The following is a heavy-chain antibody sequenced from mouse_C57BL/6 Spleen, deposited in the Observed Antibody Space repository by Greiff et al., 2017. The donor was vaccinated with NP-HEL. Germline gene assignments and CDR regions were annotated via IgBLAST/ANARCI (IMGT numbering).Heavy chain of an antibody. Sequence: DVHLVESGPGLVKPSQSLSLTCSVTGYSITSGYYWNWIRQFPGNKLEWMGYISYDGSNNYNPSLKNRISITRDTSKNQFFLKLNSVTTEDTATYYCARELGSYWGQGTTLTVSS. V-gene: IGHV3-6*01. D-gene: IGHD4-1*01. J-gene: IGHJ2*01. CDR3: ARELGSY. CDR1: GYSITSGYY. CDR2: ISYDGSN.